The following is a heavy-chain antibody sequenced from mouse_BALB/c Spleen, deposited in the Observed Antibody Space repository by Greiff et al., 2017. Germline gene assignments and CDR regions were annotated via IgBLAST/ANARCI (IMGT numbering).Heavy chain of an antibody. V-gene: IGHV1-63*02. D-gene: IGHD2-3*01. CDR2: IYPGGGYT. J-gene: IGHJ4*01. Sequence: QVQLQQSGAELVRPGTSVKISCKASGYTFTNYWLGWVKQRPGHGLEWIGDIYPGGGYTNYNEKFKGKATLTADTSSSTAYMQLSSLTSEDSAVYFCARWGDGYLAYAMDYWGQGTSVTVSS. CDR3: ARWGDGYLAYAMDY. CDR1: GYTFTNYW.